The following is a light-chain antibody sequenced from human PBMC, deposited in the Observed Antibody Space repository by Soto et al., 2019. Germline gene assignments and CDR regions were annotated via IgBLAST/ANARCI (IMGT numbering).Light chain of an antibody. CDR3: QQYGSSPGIT. J-gene: IGKJ5*01. Sequence: EIVLTQSPGTLSLSPGERATLSCRASQSVSINYLAWYQQKPGQAPRLLIYGASSRATGIPDRFSGSGSGTDFTLTISRLEPEDFAVYYCQQYGSSPGITFGQGTRLEIK. CDR2: GAS. CDR1: QSVSINY. V-gene: IGKV3-20*01.